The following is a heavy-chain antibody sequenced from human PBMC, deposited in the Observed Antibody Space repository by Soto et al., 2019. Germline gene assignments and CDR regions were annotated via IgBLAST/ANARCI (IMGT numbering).Heavy chain of an antibody. J-gene: IGHJ5*02. Sequence: EVQLVESGGGLVQPGRSLRLSCAASGFTFDDYAMHWVRQAPGKGLEWVSGISWNSGSIGYADSVKGRFIISRDNAKNSLYLQMNSLRAEDTALYYCAKGSGGSYLNWFDPWGQGTLVTVSS. D-gene: IGHD2-15*01. CDR3: AKGSGGSYLNWFDP. V-gene: IGHV3-9*01. CDR1: GFTFDDYA. CDR2: ISWNSGSI.